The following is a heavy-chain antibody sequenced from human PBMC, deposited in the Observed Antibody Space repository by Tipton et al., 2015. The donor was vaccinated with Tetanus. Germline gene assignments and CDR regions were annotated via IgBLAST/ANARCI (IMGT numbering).Heavy chain of an antibody. Sequence: TLSLTCTVSGGSISSYYWTWIRQPPGEGLEWIGHIYKSGNTYYKPSLKSRVAISIDASKNQFSLKLNSMTAADTAVYYCARVGYYYYYMDVWGKGTTVTVSS. J-gene: IGHJ6*03. V-gene: IGHV4-4*09. CDR1: GGSISSYY. CDR2: IYKSGNT. CDR3: ARVGYYYYYMDV. D-gene: IGHD3-22*01.